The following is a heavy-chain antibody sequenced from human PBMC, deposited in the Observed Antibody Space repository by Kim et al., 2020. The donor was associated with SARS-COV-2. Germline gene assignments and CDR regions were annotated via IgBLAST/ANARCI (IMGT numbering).Heavy chain of an antibody. CDR1: GFTFSDYS. CDR3: ARAHSATIGF. Sequence: GGSLRLSCAASGFTFSDYSTGWIRQAPEKGLEWVSYISRSGTTIYYADSVKGRFTISRDNAKNSVHLQMDSLRVEDTAVYYCARAHSATIGFWGQGTLVTVSS. CDR2: ISRSGTTI. J-gene: IGHJ4*02. V-gene: IGHV3-11*01. D-gene: IGHD2-15*01.